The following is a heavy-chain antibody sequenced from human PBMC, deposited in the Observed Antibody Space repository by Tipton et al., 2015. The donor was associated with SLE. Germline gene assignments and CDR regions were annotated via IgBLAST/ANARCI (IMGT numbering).Heavy chain of an antibody. Sequence: TLSLTCTVSGGSISSHYWSWIWQPPGKGLEWIGYIYYSGSTNYNPSLKSRVTISVDTSKNQFSLKLSSMTAADTAVYYCASSKIAAAATGAFDIWGQGTMVTVSS. CDR1: GGSISSHY. CDR2: IYYSGST. V-gene: IGHV4-59*11. J-gene: IGHJ3*02. D-gene: IGHD6-13*01. CDR3: ASSKIAAAATGAFDI.